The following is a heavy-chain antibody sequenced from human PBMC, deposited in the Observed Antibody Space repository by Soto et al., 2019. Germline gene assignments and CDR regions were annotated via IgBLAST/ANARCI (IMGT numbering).Heavy chain of an antibody. D-gene: IGHD6-19*01. V-gene: IGHV3-21*02. J-gene: IGHJ4*02. CDR2: MSSGSSYI. CDR1: GHTFSSYT. Sequence: EVQLVESGGGLVKPGGSLRLSCAAAGHTFSSYTMHWVRQAPGKGLEWVSSMSSGSSYIYYADSVKGRFTISRDNAKNSRFLQMNSLRAEDTAVYYCATSVAVAAPFASWGQGTLVTVSS. CDR3: ATSVAVAAPFAS.